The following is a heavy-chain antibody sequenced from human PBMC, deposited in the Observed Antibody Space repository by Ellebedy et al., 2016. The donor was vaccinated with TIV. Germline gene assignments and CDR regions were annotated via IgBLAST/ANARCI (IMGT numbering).Heavy chain of an antibody. V-gene: IGHV3-48*04. J-gene: IGHJ4*02. CDR1: GFTFSSYT. CDR2: ICSSSSTI. Sequence: GESLKISCAASGFTFSSYTINWVRQAPGKGLEWVSYICSSSSTIYYADSVKGRFTISRENAKNTLYLQMNSRRPEDTAVYYCARGGGCGRGDCWAFDYWGQGTLVTVSS. D-gene: IGHD2-21*02. CDR3: ARGGGCGRGDCWAFDY.